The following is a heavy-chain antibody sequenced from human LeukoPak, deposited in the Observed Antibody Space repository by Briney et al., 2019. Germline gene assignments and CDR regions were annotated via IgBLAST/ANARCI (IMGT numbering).Heavy chain of an antibody. CDR3: AKAEGYDILTGLDY. J-gene: IGHJ4*02. V-gene: IGHV3-30*18. Sequence: PGRSLRLSCAASGFTFSNYGMHWVRQAPGKGLEWVALLVYDGFYKYYADSVKGRFTISRDNSKNTLYLQMNSLRTEDTAVYYCAKAEGYDILTGLDYWGQGTLVTVSS. CDR1: GFTFSNYG. CDR2: LVYDGFYK. D-gene: IGHD3-9*01.